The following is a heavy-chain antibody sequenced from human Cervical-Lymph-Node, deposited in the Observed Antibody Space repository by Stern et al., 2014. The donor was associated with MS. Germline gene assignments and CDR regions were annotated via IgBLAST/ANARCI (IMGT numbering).Heavy chain of an antibody. D-gene: IGHD2-15*01. CDR2: IIPILGLA. Sequence: MQLVESGAEVKKPGSSMNVSCKTSGGTFSSSYAITWMRQPPGQRLEWMGRIIPILGLANYAQKFQGRVTITADTSTSTTYMELSSLRSEDTAVYYCARGVVSNRAAATLHNLFDPWGQGTLVTVSS. J-gene: IGHJ5*02. CDR1: GGTFSSSYA. V-gene: IGHV1-69*09. CDR3: ARGVVSNRAAATLHNLFDP.